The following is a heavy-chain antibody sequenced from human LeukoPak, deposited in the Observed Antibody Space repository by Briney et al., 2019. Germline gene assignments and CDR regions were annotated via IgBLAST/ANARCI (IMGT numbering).Heavy chain of an antibody. D-gene: IGHD1-14*01. J-gene: IGHJ4*02. V-gene: IGHV3-23*01. CDR1: GFTFSSYA. CDR2: ISGSDGRL. CDR3: AKESPYRAPTRTYYFDY. Sequence: GGSLRLSCAASGFTFSSYAMSWVRQAPGKGLEWVSAISGSDGRLFYADSVKGRFTISRDNFKNTVFLQMNSLRAEDTALYYCAKESPYRAPTRTYYFDYWGQGTLVTVSS.